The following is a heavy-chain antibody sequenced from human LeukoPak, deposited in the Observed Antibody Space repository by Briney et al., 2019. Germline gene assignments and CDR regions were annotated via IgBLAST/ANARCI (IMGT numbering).Heavy chain of an antibody. D-gene: IGHD2-2*01. CDR3: ARGVWGVVVPAAYYYYYYMDV. Sequence: SETLSLTCTVSGGSISSSSYYWGWIRQPPGKGLEWIGSIYYSGSTYYNPSLKSRVTISVDTSKNQFSLKLSSVTAADTAVYYCARGVWGVVVPAAYYYYYYMDVWGKGTTVTVSS. J-gene: IGHJ6*03. CDR2: IYYSGST. V-gene: IGHV4-39*07. CDR1: GGSISSSSYY.